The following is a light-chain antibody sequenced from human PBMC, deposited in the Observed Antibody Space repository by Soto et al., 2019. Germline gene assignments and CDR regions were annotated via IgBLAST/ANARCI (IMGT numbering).Light chain of an antibody. V-gene: IGKV3-20*01. CDR3: QQYGSSSYT. Sequence: EIVLTQSPGTLSLSPGERATLSCRASQSVSSSYLAWYQQKPGQAPRLLIYGASGRATGIPDRFSGSGPGTDFTLTISRLEPEDFAVYYCQQYGSSSYTFGQGTKLEIK. CDR2: GAS. CDR1: QSVSSSY. J-gene: IGKJ2*01.